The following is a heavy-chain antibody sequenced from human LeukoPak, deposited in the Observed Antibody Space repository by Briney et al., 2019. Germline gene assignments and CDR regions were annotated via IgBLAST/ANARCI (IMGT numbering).Heavy chain of an antibody. V-gene: IGHV3-23*01. D-gene: IGHD2-15*01. CDR2: ISGSGGST. Sequence: GGSLRLSCAASGFTFSSYAMSWVRQAPGKGLEWVSAISGSGGSTYYADSVKGRFTISRDNSKNTLYLQMNSLRAEDMAVYYCAKDLYLVVVAASPFDYWGQGTLVTVSS. CDR1: GFTFSSYA. J-gene: IGHJ4*02. CDR3: AKDLYLVVVAASPFDY.